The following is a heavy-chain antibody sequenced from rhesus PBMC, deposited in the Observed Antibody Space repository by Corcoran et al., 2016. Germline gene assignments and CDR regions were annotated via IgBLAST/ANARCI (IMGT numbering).Heavy chain of an antibody. J-gene: IGHJ4*01. CDR2: IGGNSSST. CDR3: AREPYSNYFDY. V-gene: IGHV4-127*01. D-gene: IGHD4-23*01. Sequence: QVQLQESGPGVVKPSETLSLTCAVSGYSISSGYGWSWIRQPPGKGLEGSGYIGGNSSSTNYNPSLKSRVTISKDTSKNQFSLKLSSVTAADTAVYYCAREPYSNYFDYWGQGVLVTVSS. CDR1: GYSISSGYG.